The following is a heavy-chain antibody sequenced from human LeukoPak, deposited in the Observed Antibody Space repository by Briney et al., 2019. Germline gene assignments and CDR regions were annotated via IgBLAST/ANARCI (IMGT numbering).Heavy chain of an antibody. CDR1: GFTFSSYA. V-gene: IGHV3-53*01. J-gene: IGHJ4*02. D-gene: IGHD5-12*01. CDR2: IHSGGTT. Sequence: PGGSLRLSCAASGFTFSSYAMSWVRQAPGKGLEWVSVIHSGGTTNYADSVQGRFTISRDNSKTTVYLHMSSLRAEDTAVYYCARDSDSGYGPFASWGQGTLVTVSS. CDR3: ARDSDSGYGPFAS.